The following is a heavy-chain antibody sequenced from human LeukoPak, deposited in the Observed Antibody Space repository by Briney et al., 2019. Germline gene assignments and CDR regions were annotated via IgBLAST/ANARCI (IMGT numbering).Heavy chain of an antibody. CDR1: GGSISSYY. CDR2: IYYSGST. J-gene: IGHJ4*02. D-gene: IGHD3-22*01. V-gene: IGHV4-59*01. CDR3: ARGADSSGYYPFDY. Sequence: PSETLSLTCTVSGGSISSYYWSWIRQPPGKGLEWIGYIYYSGSTNYNPSLKSRVTISVDTSKNQFSLKLSSVTAADTAAYYCARGADSSGYYPFDYWGQGTLVTVSS.